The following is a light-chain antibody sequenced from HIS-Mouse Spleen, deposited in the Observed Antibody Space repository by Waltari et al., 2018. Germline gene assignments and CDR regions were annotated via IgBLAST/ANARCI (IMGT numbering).Light chain of an antibody. CDR1: ALPKQD. V-gene: IGLV3-25*03. J-gene: IGLJ3*02. CDR2: KDS. Sequence: SYELTQPPSVSVSPGQTARITCSGDALPKQDAYWYQQKPGQAPVLVIYKDSERPSGIPERFSGSSSGTTVTLTISGVQAEDEADYYCQSADSSGTGWVFGGGTKLTVL. CDR3: QSADSSGTGWV.